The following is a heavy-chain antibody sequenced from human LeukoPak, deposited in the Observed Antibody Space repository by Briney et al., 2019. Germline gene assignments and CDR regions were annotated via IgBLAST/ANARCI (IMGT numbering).Heavy chain of an antibody. D-gene: IGHD2-15*01. CDR3: AKEIDTLGTNAFDI. Sequence: GVSLRLSCAASGFSFDDYPMHWVRQAPGKGLEWVSLIDEDGGKTFYADSVRGRFTISRDNSKNSLYLQMNSLRTEDTALYYCAKEIDTLGTNAFDIWGQGTIVTVSS. CDR1: GFSFDDYP. J-gene: IGHJ3*02. V-gene: IGHV3-43*02. CDR2: IDEDGGKT.